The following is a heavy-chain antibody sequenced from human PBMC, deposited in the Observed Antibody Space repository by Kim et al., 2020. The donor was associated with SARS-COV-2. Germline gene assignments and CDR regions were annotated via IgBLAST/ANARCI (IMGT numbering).Heavy chain of an antibody. CDR2: ISSSSSTI. D-gene: IGHD5-18*01. CDR3: ARGAATAMVTIYYYYGMDV. J-gene: IGHJ6*02. V-gene: IGHV3-48*02. Sequence: GGSLRLSCAASGFTFSSYSMNWVRQAPGKGLEWVSYISSSSSTIYYADSVKGRFTISRDNAKNSLYLQMNSLRDEDTALYYCARGAATAMVTIYYYYGMDVWGQGTTVTVSS. CDR1: GFTFSSYS.